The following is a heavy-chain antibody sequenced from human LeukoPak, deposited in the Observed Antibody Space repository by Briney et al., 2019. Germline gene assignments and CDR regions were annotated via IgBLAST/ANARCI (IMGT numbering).Heavy chain of an antibody. CDR2: IYYSGST. CDR3: ARRPRAGWFDP. J-gene: IGHJ5*02. CDR1: GGSISSSSYY. Sequence: SESLSLTCTVSGGSISSSSYYWGWIRHPPGKGLEWINSIYYSGSTYYNPSLKSRVTISVDTSKNQFTLKLSSVTAADTAVYYCARRPRAGWFDPWGQGTLVTVSS. V-gene: IGHV4-39*01.